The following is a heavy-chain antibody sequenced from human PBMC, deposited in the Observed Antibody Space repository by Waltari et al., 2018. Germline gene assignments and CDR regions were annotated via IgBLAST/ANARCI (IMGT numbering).Heavy chain of an antibody. V-gene: IGHV1-8*02. CDR3: ARGRDVFANFDYNWFDP. CDR1: GSPFIHYE. CDR2: VNPNSGAT. J-gene: IGHJ5*02. D-gene: IGHD3-3*01. Sequence: QVQLVQSGAEVLQPGASVKLSCQASGSPFIHYEIPWVRQAAGQGLEWMGWVNPNSGATAYAQKFQGRISMTWDTFTSTAYMELSNLRSDDTAVLYCARGRDVFANFDYNWFDPWGQGTLVTVSS.